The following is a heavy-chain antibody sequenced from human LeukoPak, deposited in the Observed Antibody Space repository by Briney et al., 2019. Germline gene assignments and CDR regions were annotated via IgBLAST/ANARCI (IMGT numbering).Heavy chain of an antibody. CDR2: VSFSGNT. J-gene: IGHJ4*02. CDR1: GGSVSSDGYY. V-gene: IGHV4-61*03. Sequence: SETLSLTCTVSGGSVSSDGYYWSWIRQPPGKGLEWIGFVSFSGNTNYNPSLKSRVTISLDTSENHFYLRLSSVTATDTAVYYCARDSYYDPRFDYWGQGILVTVSS. D-gene: IGHD3-22*01. CDR3: ARDSYYDPRFDY.